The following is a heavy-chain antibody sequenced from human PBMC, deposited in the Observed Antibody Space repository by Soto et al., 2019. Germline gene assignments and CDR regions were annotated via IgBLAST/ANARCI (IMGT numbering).Heavy chain of an antibody. V-gene: IGHV6-1*01. CDR1: GDSVSGKSAA. CDR2: TYYRSKWYN. Sequence: QLQLQQSGPGLVKPSQTLSLTCAISGDSVSGKSAAWNWIRQSPSRGLEWLGRTYYRSKWYNEYALSVRSRISINPDTSKNHFSLQLDSVTPDDTAVYYWQRDHDHSTGWYGIDFWGQGTLVTVSS. D-gene: IGHD6-19*01. CDR3: QRDHDHSTGWYGIDF. J-gene: IGHJ4*02.